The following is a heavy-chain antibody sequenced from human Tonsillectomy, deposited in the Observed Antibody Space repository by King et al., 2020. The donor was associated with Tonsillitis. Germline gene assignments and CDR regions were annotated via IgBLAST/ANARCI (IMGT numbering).Heavy chain of an antibody. CDR2: ISSSSSTI. J-gene: IGHJ3*02. CDR1: GFTFSSYS. Sequence: VQLVESGGGLVQPGGSLRLSCAASGFTFSSYSMNWVRQAPGKGLEWVSYISSSSSTIYHADAVKGRFTISRDNAKNSLYLQMNSLRDEDTAVYYCARDFDSSGSDPHSFDIWGQGTMVTVSS. V-gene: IGHV3-48*02. D-gene: IGHD3-22*01. CDR3: ARDFDSSGSDPHSFDI.